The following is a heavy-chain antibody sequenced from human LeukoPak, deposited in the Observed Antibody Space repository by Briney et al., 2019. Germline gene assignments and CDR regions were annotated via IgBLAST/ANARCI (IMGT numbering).Heavy chain of an antibody. D-gene: IGHD1-26*01. CDR3: AGSSSGSYYGGYFDY. Sequence: SETLSLTCAVSGGSISSSNWWSWVRQPPGKGLEWIGEIYHSGSTNYNPSLKSRVTISVDKSKNQFSLKLSSVTAADTAVYYCAGSSSGSYYGGYFDYWGQGTLVTVSS. CDR1: GGSISSSNW. CDR2: IYHSGST. J-gene: IGHJ4*02. V-gene: IGHV4-4*02.